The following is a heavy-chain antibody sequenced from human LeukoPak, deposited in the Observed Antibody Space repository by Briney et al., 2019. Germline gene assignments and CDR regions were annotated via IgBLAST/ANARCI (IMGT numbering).Heavy chain of an antibody. CDR3: ARVMYCGGDCYYYYYYGMDV. CDR1: GFTFSVYS. J-gene: IGHJ6*02. Sequence: GGSLRLSCAASGFTFSVYSMNWVRQAPGKGLEWVSSISSSSSYIYYADSVKGRSTISRDNAKNSLYLQMNSLRAEDTAVYYCARVMYCGGDCYYYYYYGMDVWGQGTTVTVSS. CDR2: ISSSSSYI. D-gene: IGHD2-21*02. V-gene: IGHV3-21*01.